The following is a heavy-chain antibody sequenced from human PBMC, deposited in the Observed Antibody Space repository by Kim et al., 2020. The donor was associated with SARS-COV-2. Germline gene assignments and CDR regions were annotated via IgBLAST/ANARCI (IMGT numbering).Heavy chain of an antibody. J-gene: IGHJ4*02. V-gene: IGHV3-33*01. CDR3: AREGYSSGWYYFDY. D-gene: IGHD6-19*01. Sequence: YADSVKGRFTISRDNSKNTLYLQMNSLRAEDKDVYYCAREGYSSGWYYFDYWGQGTLVTVSS.